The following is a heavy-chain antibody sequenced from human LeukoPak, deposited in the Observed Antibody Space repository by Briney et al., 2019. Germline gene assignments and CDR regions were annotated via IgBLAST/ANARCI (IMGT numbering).Heavy chain of an antibody. J-gene: IGHJ3*02. CDR2: FSSRDDST. D-gene: IGHD3-16*02. CDR1: GFTFSSYA. Sequence: PGGSLRLSCAASGFTFSSYAMSWVRQAPGKGLEWVSGFSSRDDSTYYADSVKGRFTISRDNSMNTLYLHMNSLRAEDTAVYYCAKELQVDTRYNAFDIWGQGTMVTVSS. V-gene: IGHV3-23*01. CDR3: AKELQVDTRYNAFDI.